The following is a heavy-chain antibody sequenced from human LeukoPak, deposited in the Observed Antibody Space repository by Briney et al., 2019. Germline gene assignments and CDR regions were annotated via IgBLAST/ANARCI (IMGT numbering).Heavy chain of an antibody. CDR2: IYYSGST. CDR1: GGSISSGGYF. CDR3: ARVGRTGTLDP. D-gene: IGHD1-1*01. V-gene: IGHV4-31*03. Sequence: SQTLSLTCTVSGGSISSGGYFWSWTRQHPGKGLEWIGYIYYSGSTYYNPSLKSRVTKSVDTSKNQFSLKLSSVTAADAAVYYCARVGRTGTLDPWGQGTLVTVFS. J-gene: IGHJ5*02.